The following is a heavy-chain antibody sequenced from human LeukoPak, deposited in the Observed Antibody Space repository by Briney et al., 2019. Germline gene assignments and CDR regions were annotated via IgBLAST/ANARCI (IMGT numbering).Heavy chain of an antibody. J-gene: IGHJ3*02. D-gene: IGHD1-26*01. CDR1: GFTFSSYW. CDR3: AKDRKRYSGSTSGFDI. V-gene: IGHV3-74*01. CDR2: IDTDGSDT. Sequence: GGSLRLSCAASGFTFSSYWMHWVRQAPGKGLVWVSHIDTDGSDTTYADSVKGRFTISRDNSKNTLYLQMNSLRAEDTAVYYCAKDRKRYSGSTSGFDIWGQGTMVTVSS.